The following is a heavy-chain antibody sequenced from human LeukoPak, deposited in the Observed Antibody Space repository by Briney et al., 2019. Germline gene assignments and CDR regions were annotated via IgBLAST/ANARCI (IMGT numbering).Heavy chain of an antibody. Sequence: ASVKVSCKASGYTFTGYYMHWVRQAPGQGLEWMGWISPYNGNTNYAQKLQGRVTMTTDTSTSTAYMELSSLRSDDTAVYYCARAGYSSDWSRVYYAYYMDVWGKGTTVTVSS. CDR2: ISPYNGNT. CDR1: GYTFTGYY. D-gene: IGHD6-19*01. CDR3: ARAGYSSDWSRVYYAYYMDV. V-gene: IGHV1-18*04. J-gene: IGHJ6*03.